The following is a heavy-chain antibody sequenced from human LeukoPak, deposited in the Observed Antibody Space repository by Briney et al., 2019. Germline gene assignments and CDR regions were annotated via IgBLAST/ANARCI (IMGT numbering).Heavy chain of an antibody. Sequence: PSETLSLTCAVYGGSFSGYCWSWIRQPPGKGLEWIGEINHSGNTNYNPSLKSRVTISVDTSKNQFSLKLSSVTAADTAVYYCAAAMGDWGQGTLVTVSS. D-gene: IGHD5-18*01. CDR3: AAAMGD. V-gene: IGHV4-34*01. CDR1: GGSFSGYC. J-gene: IGHJ4*02. CDR2: INHSGNT.